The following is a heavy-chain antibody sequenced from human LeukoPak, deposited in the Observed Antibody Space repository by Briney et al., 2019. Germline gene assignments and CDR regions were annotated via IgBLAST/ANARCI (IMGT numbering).Heavy chain of an antibody. V-gene: IGHV3-30-3*01. CDR1: GFTFSTYA. CDR3: ARSHYYDGSGLDY. CDR2: ISYDGGNR. J-gene: IGHJ4*02. Sequence: QPGGSLRLSCAASGFTFSTYAMHWVRQAPGKGLEWVALISYDGGNRFYADSVKGRFTISRDNSKNTLYMEMNSLRAEDTAVYYCARSHYYDGSGLDYWGQGALVTVSS. D-gene: IGHD3-22*01.